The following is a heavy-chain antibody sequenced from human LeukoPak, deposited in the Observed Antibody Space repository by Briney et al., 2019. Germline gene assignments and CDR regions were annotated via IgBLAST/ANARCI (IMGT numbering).Heavy chain of an antibody. CDR1: GGSISSYY. CDR2: INHSGST. V-gene: IGHV4-34*01. CDR3: ARDGSSGYLTSYYFDY. D-gene: IGHD3-22*01. J-gene: IGHJ4*02. Sequence: SETLSLTCTVSGGSISSYYWSWIRQPPGKGLEWIGEINHSGSTNYNPSLKSRVTISVDTSKNQFSLKLSSVTAADTAVYYCARDGSSGYLTSYYFDYWGQGTLVTVSS.